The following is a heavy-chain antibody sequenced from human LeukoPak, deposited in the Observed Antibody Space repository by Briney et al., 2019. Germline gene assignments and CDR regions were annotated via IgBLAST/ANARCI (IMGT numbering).Heavy chain of an antibody. J-gene: IGHJ4*02. Sequence: NPSETLSLTCTVSGGSISSYYWSWIRQPPGKGLEWIGYIYDSGSTNYNPSLKSRVTISVDTSKNQFSLKLSSVTAADTAVYYCARALGSGWFSYWGQGTLVTVSS. D-gene: IGHD6-19*01. CDR3: ARALGSGWFSY. CDR2: IYDSGST. V-gene: IGHV4-59*01. CDR1: GGSISSYY.